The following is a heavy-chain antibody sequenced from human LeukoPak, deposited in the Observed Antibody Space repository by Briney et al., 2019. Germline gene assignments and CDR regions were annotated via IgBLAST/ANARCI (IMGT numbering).Heavy chain of an antibody. J-gene: IGHJ4*02. Sequence: GGSLRLSCAASGFTFSSYWMSWVRQAPGKGLEWVANIKQEGSEKYYVDSVKGRFTISRDNAKNSLYLKMNSLRAEDTAVYYCARETDYGYSSGWYTYYFDYWGQGTLVTVSS. CDR2: IKQEGSEK. D-gene: IGHD6-19*01. CDR1: GFTFSSYW. CDR3: ARETDYGYSSGWYTYYFDY. V-gene: IGHV3-7*03.